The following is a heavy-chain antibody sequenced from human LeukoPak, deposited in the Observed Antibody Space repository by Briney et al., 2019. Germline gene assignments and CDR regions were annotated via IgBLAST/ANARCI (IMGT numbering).Heavy chain of an antibody. Sequence: GGSLRLSCAASGFTFSDYYMSWIRQVPGKGLEWVSYISSSGSTIYYADSVKGRFTISRDNAKNSLYLQMNSLRAEDTAGYYWGGGGGDWGEGYFDYWGQGTLVTVSS. CDR3: GGGGGDWGEGYFDY. D-gene: IGHD3-16*01. CDR2: ISSSGSTI. CDR1: GFTFSDYY. V-gene: IGHV3-11*01. J-gene: IGHJ4*02.